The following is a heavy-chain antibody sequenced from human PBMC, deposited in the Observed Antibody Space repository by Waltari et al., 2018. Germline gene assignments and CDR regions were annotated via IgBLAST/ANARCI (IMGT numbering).Heavy chain of an antibody. CDR2: INPSGGST. J-gene: IGHJ6*02. V-gene: IGHV1-46*01. Sequence: QVQLVQSGAEVKKPGASVKVSCKASGYTFTSYYMHWVRQAPGQGLAWMGIINPSGGSTSYAQKFQGRVTMTRDTSTSTVYMELSSLRSEDTAVYYCARIGYCSGGSCYLPDYYGMDVWGQGTTVTVSS. D-gene: IGHD2-15*01. CDR3: ARIGYCSGGSCYLPDYYGMDV. CDR1: GYTFTSYY.